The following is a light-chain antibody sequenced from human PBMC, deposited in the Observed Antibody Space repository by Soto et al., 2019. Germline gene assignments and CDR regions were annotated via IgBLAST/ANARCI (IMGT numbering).Light chain of an antibody. CDR2: DSS. Sequence: EIVLTQSPATLSLSPGERATLSCRASQSISSYLAWYQQKPGQAPRLLIYDSSNRAAGITARFSGSGSGTDFTLTISSLEPEDFATYYCQQRSNWPRTFGQGTKVEIK. CDR3: QQRSNWPRT. V-gene: IGKV3-11*01. CDR1: QSISSY. J-gene: IGKJ1*01.